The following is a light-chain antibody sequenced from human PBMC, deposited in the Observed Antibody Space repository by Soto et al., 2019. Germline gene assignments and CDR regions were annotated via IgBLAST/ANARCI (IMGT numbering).Light chain of an antibody. CDR2: EGS. Sequence: QSALTQPASVSGSPGQSITISCTGTSSDVGSYNLVSWYQQHPGKAPKLMIYEGSKRPSGISNHFSGYKSGNTASLTISGLQAEDEADYYCSSYAGSNTFVFGGGTQLTVL. CDR1: SSDVGSYNL. V-gene: IGLV2-23*03. J-gene: IGLJ2*01. CDR3: SSYAGSNTFV.